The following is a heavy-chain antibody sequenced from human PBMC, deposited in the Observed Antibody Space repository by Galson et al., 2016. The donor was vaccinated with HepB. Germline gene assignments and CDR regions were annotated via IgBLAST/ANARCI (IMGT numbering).Heavy chain of an antibody. CDR3: ARGNGDGSYSPLDH. Sequence: SLRLSCAASGFTFTAHAMTWVRQAPGKGLEWVSTMSVSGDNTYYAGSVKGRVTISRDNSKNTLYLQMNSLRVADTSVYYCARGNGDGSYSPLDHWGQGILVTVSS. CDR1: GFTFTAHA. V-gene: IGHV3-23*01. J-gene: IGHJ4*02. D-gene: IGHD2-8*01. CDR2: MSVSGDNT.